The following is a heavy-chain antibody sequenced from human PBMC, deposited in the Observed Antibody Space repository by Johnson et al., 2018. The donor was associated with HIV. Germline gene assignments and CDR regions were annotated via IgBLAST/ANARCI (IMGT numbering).Heavy chain of an antibody. Sequence: MLLVESGGGLVQPGWSLRLSCAASGFTFSSYAMSWVRQAPGKGLEWVSVIYSGGSTYYADSVKGRFTISRDNSKNTLYLQMNSLRAEDTAVYYCARGGANYYDSSGYYGAFDIWGQGTMVTVSS. CDR1: GFTFSSYA. J-gene: IGHJ3*02. CDR3: ARGGANYYDSSGYYGAFDI. CDR2: IYSGGST. V-gene: IGHV3-66*01. D-gene: IGHD3-22*01.